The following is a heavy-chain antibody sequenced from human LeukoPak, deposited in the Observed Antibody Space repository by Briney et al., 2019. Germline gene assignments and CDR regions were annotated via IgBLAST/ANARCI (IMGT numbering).Heavy chain of an antibody. V-gene: IGHV4-59*08. J-gene: IGHJ4*02. CDR2: IYYSGST. CDR3: ARQGGVATTFDY. D-gene: IGHD5-12*01. Sequence: SETLSLTCTVSGGSITGYYWNWIRQPPGKGLEWIGYIYYSGSTNYNPSLKSRVTISVDTSENQFSLKLNSVTAADTAVYYCARQGGVATTFDYCGQGTLVAVSS. CDR1: GGSITGYY.